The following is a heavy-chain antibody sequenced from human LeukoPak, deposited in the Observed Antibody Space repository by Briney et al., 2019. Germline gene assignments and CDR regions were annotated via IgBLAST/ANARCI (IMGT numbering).Heavy chain of an antibody. J-gene: IGHJ4*02. CDR1: GYTFTGYY. CDR2: INPNSGGT. D-gene: IGHD3-10*01. CDR3: ARGTYYYGSGSRD. V-gene: IGHV1-2*06. Sequence: GASVKVSCKASGYTFTGYYMHWVRQAPGQGLEWMGRINPNSGGTNYAQKFQGRVTMTRDTSISTAYMELSRLRSDDTAVYYCARGTYYYGSGSRDWGQGTLVTVS.